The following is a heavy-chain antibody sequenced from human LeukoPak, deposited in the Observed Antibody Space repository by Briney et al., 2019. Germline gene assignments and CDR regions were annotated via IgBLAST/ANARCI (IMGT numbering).Heavy chain of an antibody. D-gene: IGHD2-2*01. CDR3: AHLGGVVPNDP. Sequence: SETLSLTCAVYGGSLSGYYWSWIRQPPGKGLEWIGEINHSGSTNYNPSLKSRVTISVDTSKNQFSLKLSSVTAADTAVYYCAHLGGVVPNDPWGQGTLVTVSS. CDR2: INHSGST. V-gene: IGHV4-34*01. CDR1: GGSLSGYY. J-gene: IGHJ5*02.